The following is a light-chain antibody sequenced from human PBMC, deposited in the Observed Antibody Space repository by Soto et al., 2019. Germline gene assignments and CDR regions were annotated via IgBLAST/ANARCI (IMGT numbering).Light chain of an antibody. CDR2: GNS. V-gene: IGLV1-40*01. CDR1: SSNIGAGYD. CDR3: QSYDSSLSGWV. J-gene: IGLJ3*02. Sequence: QSVLTQPPSVSGAPGQRVTISCTGSSSNIGAGYDVHWYHQLPGTAPKLLIYGNSNRPSGVPDRFSGSKSGTSDSLAITGLQAEDEADYYCQSYDSSLSGWVFGGGTKLTVL.